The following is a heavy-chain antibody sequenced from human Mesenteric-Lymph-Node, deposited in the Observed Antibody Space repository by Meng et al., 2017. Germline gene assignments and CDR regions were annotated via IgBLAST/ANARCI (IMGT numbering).Heavy chain of an antibody. V-gene: IGHV3-30*01. CDR1: GFTFTNCW. Sequence: VQLVGSGGGLVQPGGSLRLSCEASGFTFTNCWMSWVRQAPGKGLEWVAVISYDGSNKYYADSVKGRFTIPRDNSKNTLYLQMNSLRAEDTAVYYCARKSSGYYGGDYWGQGTLVTVSS. J-gene: IGHJ4*02. CDR3: ARKSSGYYGGDY. D-gene: IGHD3-22*01. CDR2: ISYDGSNK.